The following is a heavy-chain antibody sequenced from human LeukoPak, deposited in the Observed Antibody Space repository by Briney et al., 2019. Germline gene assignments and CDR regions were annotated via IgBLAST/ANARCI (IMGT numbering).Heavy chain of an antibody. D-gene: IGHD2/OR15-2a*01. CDR2: INSDGSWT. CDR3: VSFYETY. J-gene: IGHJ4*02. Sequence: GGSLRLSCAASGNYWMHWVRQVPGKGLVWVSHINSDGSWTSYADPVKGRFTISKDNAKNTVYLQMNSLRAEDTAVYYCVSFYETYWGRGTLVTVSS. CDR1: GNYW. V-gene: IGHV3-74*01.